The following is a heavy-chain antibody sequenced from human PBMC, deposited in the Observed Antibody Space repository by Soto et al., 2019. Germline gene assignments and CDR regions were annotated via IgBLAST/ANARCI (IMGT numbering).Heavy chain of an antibody. D-gene: IGHD3-3*01. CDR3: AVRGAFGGDYYYYGMDV. CDR1: GFTFTSSA. V-gene: IGHV1-58*01. Sequence: SVKVSCKASGFTFTSSAVQWVLQARAQGLEWIGWIVVGSGNTNYAQKFQEKVTITRDMSPSTAYMELRSLRSEDTAVYYCAVRGAFGGDYYYYGMDVWGQGTTVTVSS. CDR2: IVVGSGNT. J-gene: IGHJ6*02.